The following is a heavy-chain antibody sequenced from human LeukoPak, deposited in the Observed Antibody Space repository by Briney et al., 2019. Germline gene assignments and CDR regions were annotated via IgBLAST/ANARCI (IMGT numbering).Heavy chain of an antibody. CDR2: ISGSGGST. CDR1: GFTFSSYA. CDR3: AKDTVIVVVTLDY. J-gene: IGHJ4*02. V-gene: IGHV3-23*01. D-gene: IGHD3-22*01. Sequence: GGSLRLSCAASGFTFSSYAMSWIRQAPGKGLEWVSAISGSGGSTYYADSVKGRFTISRDNSKNALYLQMNSLRAEDTAVYYCAKDTVIVVVTLDYWGQGTLVTVSS.